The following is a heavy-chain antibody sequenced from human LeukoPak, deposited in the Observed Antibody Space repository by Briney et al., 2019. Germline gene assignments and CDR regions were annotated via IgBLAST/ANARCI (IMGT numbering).Heavy chain of an antibody. CDR3: ARDVSLYCSGGSCYEIGPYYYYGMDV. V-gene: IGHV1-2*02. D-gene: IGHD2-15*01. CDR1: GYTFTSYY. Sequence: ASVKVSCKASGYTFTSYYMHWVRQAPGQGVEGMGGSNPNSGGTNYAQKFQGRVTMTRDTSISTAYMELSRLRSDDTAVYYCARDVSLYCSGGSCYEIGPYYYYGMDVWGQGTTVTVSS. CDR2: SNPNSGGT. J-gene: IGHJ6*02.